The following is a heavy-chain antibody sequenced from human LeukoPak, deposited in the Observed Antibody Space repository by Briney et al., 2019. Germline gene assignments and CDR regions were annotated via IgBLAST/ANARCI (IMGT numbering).Heavy chain of an antibody. V-gene: IGHV3-7*01. CDR1: GFTFSSYW. CDR3: AGARGAHLFDY. Sequence: GGSLRLSCAASGFTFSSYWMSWVRQAPGKGLEWVANIKLDGSEKYYVDSVKGRFTISRDNAMNSLSLQMNILRAEDTAVYYCAGARGAHLFDYWGQGTLVTV. J-gene: IGHJ4*02. CDR2: IKLDGSEK. D-gene: IGHD3-10*01.